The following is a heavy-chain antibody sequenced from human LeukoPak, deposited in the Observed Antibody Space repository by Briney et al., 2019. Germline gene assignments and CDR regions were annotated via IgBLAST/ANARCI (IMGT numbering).Heavy chain of an antibody. CDR1: GDSVSINSAA. V-gene: IGHV6-1*01. J-gene: IGHJ4*02. CDR3: ARDPRNSGSYWGEWYFDY. D-gene: IGHD1-26*01. Sequence: SQTLSLTCAISGDSVSINSAAWNWIRQSPSRGLEWLGRTYYRSKWYNDYAVSVKSRITINPDTSKNQFSLQLNSVTPEDTAVYYCARDPRNSGSYWGEWYFDYWGQGTLVTVSS. CDR2: TYYRSKWYN.